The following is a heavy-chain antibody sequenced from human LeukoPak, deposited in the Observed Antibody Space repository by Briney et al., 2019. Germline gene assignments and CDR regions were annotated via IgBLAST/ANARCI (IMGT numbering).Heavy chain of an antibody. Sequence: ASVKVSCKASGYTFTGYYIHWVRQAPGQGLEWMGWINPDSGGTNYAQKVQGRVTMTRDTSISTVYMELSRLKSEDTAVYYCARDRGDYSDYVPFDYWGQGTLVTVSS. V-gene: IGHV1-2*02. D-gene: IGHD4-11*01. CDR3: ARDRGDYSDYVPFDY. CDR1: GYTFTGYY. CDR2: INPDSGGT. J-gene: IGHJ4*02.